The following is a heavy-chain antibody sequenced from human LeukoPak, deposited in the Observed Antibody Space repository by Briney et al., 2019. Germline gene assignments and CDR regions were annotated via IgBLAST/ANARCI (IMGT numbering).Heavy chain of an antibody. CDR1: GFTFSSYG. CDR3: AREYYYGSGSYTSYFDY. J-gene: IGHJ4*02. CDR2: IWYDGSNK. D-gene: IGHD3-10*01. V-gene: IGHV3-33*01. Sequence: PGGSLRLSCAASGFTFSSYGMHWVRQAPGKGLEWVADIWYDGSNKYYADSVKGRFTISRDNSKDTLYLQMNSLRAEDTAVYYCAREYYYGSGSYTSYFDYWGQGTLVTVSS.